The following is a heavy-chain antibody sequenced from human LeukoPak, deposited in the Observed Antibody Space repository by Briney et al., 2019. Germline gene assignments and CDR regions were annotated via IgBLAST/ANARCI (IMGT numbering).Heavy chain of an antibody. V-gene: IGHV3-23*01. CDR2: IIGSGSST. Sequence: GGCLRLSCAASGFTFSSYAMSWVRQAPGKGLEWVSTIIGSGSSTYYADSVKGRFTISRDNSKNTLYLQMNSLRAGDTAVYYCAXVLTPYYYGSGSPFDYWGQGTLVTVSS. D-gene: IGHD3-10*01. J-gene: IGHJ4*02. CDR3: AXVLTPYYYGSGSPFDY. CDR1: GFTFSSYA.